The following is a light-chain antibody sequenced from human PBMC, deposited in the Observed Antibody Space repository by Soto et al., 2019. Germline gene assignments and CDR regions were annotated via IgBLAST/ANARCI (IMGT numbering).Light chain of an antibody. CDR1: QSISSW. CDR3: QQYNSYTWT. Sequence: DILMTQAPSTLSASVGDRDTITCRASQSISSWLAWYQQKPGKAPKLLIYKASSLESGVPSRFSGSGSGTEFTLTISSLQPDDFATYYCQQYNSYTWTFGQGTKV. CDR2: KAS. J-gene: IGKJ1*01. V-gene: IGKV1-5*03.